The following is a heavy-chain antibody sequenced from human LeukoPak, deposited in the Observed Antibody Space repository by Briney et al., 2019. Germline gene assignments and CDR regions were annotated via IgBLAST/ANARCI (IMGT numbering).Heavy chain of an antibody. Sequence: PGGSLRLSCAASGFTFSSYAMSWVRQAPGKGLEWVSAISGSGGSTYYADSVKGRFTISRDNSKNTLYLQMNSLRAEDTAVYYCAKDPLPHSSSWYVMGFSYYFDYWGQGTLVTVSS. V-gene: IGHV3-23*01. D-gene: IGHD6-13*01. J-gene: IGHJ4*02. CDR1: GFTFSSYA. CDR3: AKDPLPHSSSWYVMGFSYYFDY. CDR2: ISGSGGST.